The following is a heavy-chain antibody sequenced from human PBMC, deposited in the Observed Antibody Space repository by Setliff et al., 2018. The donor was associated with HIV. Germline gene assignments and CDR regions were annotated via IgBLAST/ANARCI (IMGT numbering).Heavy chain of an antibody. CDR3: ARVPVLPAPRFDY. D-gene: IGHD2-2*01. V-gene: IGHV4-61*02. J-gene: IGHJ4*02. CDR1: GGSISSGSYY. CDR2: INTSGST. Sequence: SETLSLTCAVYGGSISSGSYYWSWIRQPAGKGLELIGRINTSGSTNYNPTLKSRVTISVDTSKNQFSLKLSSVTAADTALYFCARVPVLPAPRFDYWGQGTLVTVSS.